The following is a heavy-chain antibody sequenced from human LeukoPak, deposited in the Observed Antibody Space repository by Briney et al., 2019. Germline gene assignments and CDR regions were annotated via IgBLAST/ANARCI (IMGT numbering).Heavy chain of an antibody. CDR1: GFTFSTYA. CDR3: AKDVRVGGGGMDV. D-gene: IGHD1-26*01. J-gene: IGHJ6*02. Sequence: GGSLRLSCAASGFTFSTYAMTWVRQAPGKGLGWVSLISGSGGNTYYADSVKGRFTISRDNSKNTLSLQMNSLRAEDTAVYYCAKDVRVGGGGMDVWGQGTPVTVSS. CDR2: ISGSGGNT. V-gene: IGHV3-23*01.